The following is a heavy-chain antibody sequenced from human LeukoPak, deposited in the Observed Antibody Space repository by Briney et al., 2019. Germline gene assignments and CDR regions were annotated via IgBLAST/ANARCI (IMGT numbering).Heavy chain of an antibody. D-gene: IGHD5-12*01. J-gene: IGHJ3*02. Sequence: GGSLRLSCVASGFTFSSYWMSWVRQAPGKGLEWVASIKQDGTEKYYLDSLEGRFTISRDNSKNTLYLQMNSLRAEDTAVYYCAKTRYSGYVNDAFDIWGQGTMVTVSS. CDR3: AKTRYSGYVNDAFDI. CDR1: GFTFSSYW. CDR2: IKQDGTEK. V-gene: IGHV3-7*01.